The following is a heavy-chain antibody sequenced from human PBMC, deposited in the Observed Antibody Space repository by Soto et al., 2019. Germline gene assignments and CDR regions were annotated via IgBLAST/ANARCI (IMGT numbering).Heavy chain of an antibody. CDR3: ARHVTPRHGADYFDY. J-gene: IGHJ4*02. Sequence: ASETLCLTCTVSGGSVSNSDYYWGWIRQPPGTGVEWIGTIHKSGSTYYNPSHKSQVTISLDMSQNEFSLRLSSATAADTAVYYCARHVTPRHGADYFDYWGQGILVTVSS. D-gene: IGHD1-26*01. CDR1: GGSVSNSDYY. V-gene: IGHV4-39*01. CDR2: IHKSGST.